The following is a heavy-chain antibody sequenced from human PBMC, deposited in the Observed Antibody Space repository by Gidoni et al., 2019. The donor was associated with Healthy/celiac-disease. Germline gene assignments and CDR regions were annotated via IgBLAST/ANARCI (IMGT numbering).Heavy chain of an antibody. CDR2: ISGSGGST. CDR1: GFTFSSYA. D-gene: IGHD2-2*01. V-gene: IGHV3-23*01. Sequence: EVQLLESGGGLVQPGGSLSLSCAASGFTFSSYAMSWVRQAPGKGLEWVSAISGSGGSTYYADSVKGRFTISRDNSKNTLYLQMNSLRAEDTAVYYCAKVIFEYCSSTSCYQRGYYFDYWGQGTLVTVSS. CDR3: AKVIFEYCSSTSCYQRGYYFDY. J-gene: IGHJ4*02.